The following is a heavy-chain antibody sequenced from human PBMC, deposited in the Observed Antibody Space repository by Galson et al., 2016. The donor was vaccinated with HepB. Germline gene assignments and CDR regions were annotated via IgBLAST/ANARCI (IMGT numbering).Heavy chain of an antibody. CDR3: ARNLNVITSGGAIVTDAFGI. D-gene: IGHD3-16*02. CDR1: GFSFNTYT. CDR2: ISSRSKHM. V-gene: IGHV3-21*01. Sequence: SLRLSCAASGFSFNTYTMNWVRQAPGKGLEWVSSISSRSKHMYYADSLKGRFTISRDNTKNSLFLLMNGLRAKDTDFYYGARNLNVITSGGAIVTDAFGICGQGTMVTLSS. J-gene: IGHJ3*02.